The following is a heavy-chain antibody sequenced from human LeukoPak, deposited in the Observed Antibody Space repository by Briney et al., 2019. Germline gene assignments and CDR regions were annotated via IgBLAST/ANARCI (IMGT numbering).Heavy chain of an antibody. CDR1: GFTFSSYS. CDR2: ISSSSSYI. D-gene: IGHD3-16*01. V-gene: IGHV3-21*04. Sequence: PGGSLRLSCAASGFTFSSYSMNWVRQAPGKGLEWVSSISSSSSYIYYADSVKGRFTISRDNAKNSLYLQMNSLRAEDTGVYYCAKGLRTGVGPYMGYHYYMDVWGKGATVTVSS. CDR3: AKGLRTGVGPYMGYHYYMDV. J-gene: IGHJ6*03.